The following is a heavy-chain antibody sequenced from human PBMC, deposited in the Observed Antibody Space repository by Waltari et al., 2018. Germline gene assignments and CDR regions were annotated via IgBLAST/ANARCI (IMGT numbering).Heavy chain of an antibody. D-gene: IGHD2-21*01. CDR1: GGSFSGSS. CDR3: ARGQAYCGGDCYLD. V-gene: IGHV4-34*01. CDR2: INHSGSN. Sequence: QVQLQQWGAGLLTPSEPLSLTCAVYGGSFSGSSWRWIRQPPGKGLEWIGEINHSGSNKYKPALKSRVTISVDTSKNQFSLKLSSVTAADTAVYYCARGQAYCGGDCYLDWGQGTLVTVSS. J-gene: IGHJ4*02.